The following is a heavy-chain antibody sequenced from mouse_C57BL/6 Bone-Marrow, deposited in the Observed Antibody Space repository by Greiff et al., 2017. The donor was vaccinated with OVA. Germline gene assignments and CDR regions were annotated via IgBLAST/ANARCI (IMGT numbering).Heavy chain of an antibody. V-gene: IGHV1-53*01. CDR3: ARRCGSRRAD. D-gene: IGHD1-1*01. J-gene: IGHJ3*01. Sequence: VQLQKPGTESVKSGASFKLSCKASGYTFTSYWMHWVKQRPGQGLEWIGNINPSNGGSNYNEKFKSKATLTVDKSSSTAYMQLSSLTSEDSAVSYCARRCGSRRADWGQGTLVTVSA. CDR2: INPSNGGS. CDR1: GYTFTSYW.